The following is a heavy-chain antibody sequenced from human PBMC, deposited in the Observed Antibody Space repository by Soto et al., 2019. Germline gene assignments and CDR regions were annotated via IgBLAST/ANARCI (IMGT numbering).Heavy chain of an antibody. D-gene: IGHD3-3*01. CDR3: ARPYYDFWSGYSPYYGMDV. J-gene: IGHJ6*02. Sequence: PGGSLRLSCAASGFTFSSYGMHWVRQAPGKGLEWVAVIWYDGSNKYYADSVKGRFTISRDNSKNTLYLQMNSLRAEDTAVYYCARPYYDFWSGYSPYYGMDVWGQGTTVTVSS. V-gene: IGHV3-33*01. CDR1: GFTFSSYG. CDR2: IWYDGSNK.